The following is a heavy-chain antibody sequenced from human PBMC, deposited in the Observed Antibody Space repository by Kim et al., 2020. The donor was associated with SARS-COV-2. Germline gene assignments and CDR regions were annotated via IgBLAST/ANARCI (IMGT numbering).Heavy chain of an antibody. CDR3: TRGPTDSERYWDALDI. CDR2: IRSKANSYAT. J-gene: IGHJ3*02. D-gene: IGHD1-26*01. Sequence: GGSLRLSCVASGLIFSDSAMHWVRQASGKGLEWVGRIRSKANSYATTYAASVNGRFTISRDDTKNTALLQMNSLKTEDTAVYYCTRGPTDSERYWDALDIWGQGTMVTVSS. CDR1: GLIFSDSA. V-gene: IGHV3-73*01.